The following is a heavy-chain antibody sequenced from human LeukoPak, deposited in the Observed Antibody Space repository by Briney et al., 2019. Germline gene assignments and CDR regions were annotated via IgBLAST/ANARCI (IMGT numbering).Heavy chain of an antibody. Sequence: PSETLSLTCTVSGGSISSRNYYWGWIRQPPGKGLEWIGGVYYTGTTYSNPSLKSRVTISVDTSKNQFSLRLSSVTAADTAVYYCARDPRDSTPFDYWGQGTLVTVSS. J-gene: IGHJ4*02. CDR1: GGSISSRNYY. CDR3: ARDPRDSTPFDY. CDR2: VYYTGTT. D-gene: IGHD2-15*01. V-gene: IGHV4-39*02.